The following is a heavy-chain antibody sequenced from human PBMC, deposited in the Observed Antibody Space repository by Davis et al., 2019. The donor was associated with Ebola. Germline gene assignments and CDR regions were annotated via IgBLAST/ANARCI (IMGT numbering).Heavy chain of an antibody. CDR1: GGSISSSSYY. V-gene: IGHV4-30-4*01. J-gene: IGHJ4*02. D-gene: IGHD5-24*01. CDR3: ARDHGYNFVIDY. CDR2: IYYSGST. Sequence: SETLSLTCTVSGGSISSSSYYWSWIRQPPGKGLEWIGYIYYSGSTYYNPSLKSRVTISVDTSKNQFSLKLSSVTAADTAVYYCARDHGYNFVIDYWGQGTLVTVSS.